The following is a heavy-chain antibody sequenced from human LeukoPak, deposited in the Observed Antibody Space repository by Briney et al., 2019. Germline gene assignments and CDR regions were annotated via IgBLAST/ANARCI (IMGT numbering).Heavy chain of an antibody. CDR2: IYPGDSNT. J-gene: IGHJ2*01. Sequence: GESLKISCKGSGYSFTSYWIGWVRQMPGKGLEWMGIIYPGDSNTRYSPSFQGQVTISADKSVNTAYVQWSSLKASDTAMYYCARRVVNNRNWYFNLWGRGTLVTVSS. V-gene: IGHV5-51*01. CDR3: ARRVVNNRNWYFNL. D-gene: IGHD4-23*01. CDR1: GYSFTSYW.